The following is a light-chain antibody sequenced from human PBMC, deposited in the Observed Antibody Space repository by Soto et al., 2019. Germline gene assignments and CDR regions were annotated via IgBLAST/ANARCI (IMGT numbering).Light chain of an antibody. CDR3: QQYSTYPYI. CDR1: QSINRW. V-gene: IGKV1-5*03. CDR2: KAS. J-gene: IGKJ2*01. Sequence: DIQMTQSPSTLSASVGDRVTITCRASQSINRWLAWYQQKPGKATKLLIYKASTLESGVPSRFSGGGIGTEFSLSISSLQPDDFATYYCQQYSTYPYIFGQGTKVEIK.